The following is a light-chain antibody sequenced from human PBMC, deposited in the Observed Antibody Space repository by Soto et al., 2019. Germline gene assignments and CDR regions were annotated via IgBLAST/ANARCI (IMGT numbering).Light chain of an antibody. Sequence: QSALTQPASVSGSPGQSITISCTGTSSDVGFYNYVSWYQQHPGKAPKLMIYDVSNRPSGISNRFSGSKSGNTASLTISGLQAEDDADYYCISYTSSTFYVFGTGTKLTVL. CDR1: SSDVGFYNY. CDR3: ISYTSSTFYV. J-gene: IGLJ1*01. V-gene: IGLV2-14*01. CDR2: DVS.